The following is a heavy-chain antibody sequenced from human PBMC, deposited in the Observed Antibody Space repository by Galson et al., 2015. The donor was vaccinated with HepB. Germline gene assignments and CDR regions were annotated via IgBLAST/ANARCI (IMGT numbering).Heavy chain of an antibody. D-gene: IGHD6-19*01. Sequence: ETLSLTCTVSGGSISSYYWSWIRQPPGKGLEWIGYIYYSGSTNYNPSLKSRVTISVDTSKNQFSLKLSSVTAADTAVYYCARSLGVQYSSGWYYFDYWGQATLVTVSS. V-gene: IGHV4-59*08. CDR1: GGSISSYY. CDR2: IYYSGST. CDR3: ARSLGVQYSSGWYYFDY. J-gene: IGHJ4*02.